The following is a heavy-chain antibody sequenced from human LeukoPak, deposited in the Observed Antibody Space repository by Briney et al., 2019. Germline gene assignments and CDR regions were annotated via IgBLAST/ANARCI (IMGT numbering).Heavy chain of an antibody. D-gene: IGHD3-3*01. Sequence: EASVKVSCKASGYTFTSYGISWVRQAPGQGLEWMGWISAYNGNTNYAQKLQGRVTMTTDTSTSTAYMELSSLRSEDTAVYYCASLHPAHGVVISYDAFDIWGQGTMVTVSS. CDR2: ISAYNGNT. CDR1: GYTFTSYG. J-gene: IGHJ3*02. CDR3: ASLHPAHGVVISYDAFDI. V-gene: IGHV1-18*01.